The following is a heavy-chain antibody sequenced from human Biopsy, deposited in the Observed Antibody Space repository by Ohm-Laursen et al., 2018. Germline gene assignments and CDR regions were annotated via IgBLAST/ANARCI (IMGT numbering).Heavy chain of an antibody. CDR2: IYYSGTT. V-gene: IGHV4-31*01. CDR1: GGSVSSGGFY. CDR3: ARRPYGGTRYWYFDL. Sequence: TLSFTWTVFGGSVSSGGFYWSWIRQHPGKGLEWIGYIYYSGTTYYNPPLKSLVTISVDTSKNQFSLKLNSVTAADTAVYYCARRPYGGTRYWYFDLWGRGTLVTVSS. D-gene: IGHD4-23*01. J-gene: IGHJ2*01.